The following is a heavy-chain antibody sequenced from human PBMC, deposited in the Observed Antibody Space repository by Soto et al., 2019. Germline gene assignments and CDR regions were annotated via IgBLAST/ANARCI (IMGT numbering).Heavy chain of an antibody. CDR1: GFTLSGYA. Sequence: EVQLAESGGGLAQPGGSLRLSCAASGFTLSGYAMDWVRQAPGKGLEYVSGISSNGVGTYYANSVQGRFTISRDNSKITVYIQMGSLRPEDMAVYYCARRARPDFYYMDVWGKGTTVTVSS. CDR2: ISSNGVGT. V-gene: IGHV3-64*01. D-gene: IGHD6-6*01. CDR3: ARRARPDFYYMDV. J-gene: IGHJ6*03.